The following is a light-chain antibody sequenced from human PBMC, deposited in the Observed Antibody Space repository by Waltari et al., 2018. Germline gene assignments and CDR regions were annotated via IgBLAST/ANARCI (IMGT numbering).Light chain of an antibody. CDR3: QQRSNWPPLT. V-gene: IGKV3-11*01. J-gene: IGKJ4*01. CDR2: DAS. Sequence: EVVLTQSPATLSLSPGERATLSCRASQSVRSHLAWYPPKPGQAPRPLIYDASNRATGIPPRFSGSGSGTDFTLTISSLEPEDSAVYYCQQRSNWPPLTFGGGTKVEIK. CDR1: QSVRSH.